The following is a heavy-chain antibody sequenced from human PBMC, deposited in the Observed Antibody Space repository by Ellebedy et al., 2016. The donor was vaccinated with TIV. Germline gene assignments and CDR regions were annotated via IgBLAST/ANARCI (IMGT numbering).Heavy chain of an antibody. V-gene: IGHV3-23*01. Sequence: GESLKISXAASGFTFSSYTMSWVRQAPGKGLEWVSAISGSGGSTYYADSVKGRFTISRDNSKNTLYLQMNSLRAEDTAVYYCFTLSIANEDYWGQGTLVTVSS. CDR2: ISGSGGST. D-gene: IGHD2-21*01. CDR3: FTLSIANEDY. J-gene: IGHJ4*02. CDR1: GFTFSSYT.